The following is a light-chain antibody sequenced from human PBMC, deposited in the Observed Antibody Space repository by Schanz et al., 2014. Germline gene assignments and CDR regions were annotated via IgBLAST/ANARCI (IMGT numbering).Light chain of an antibody. CDR2: DAS. CDR1: QPIGNL. CDR3: QQYNGYPRT. V-gene: IGKV1-5*01. Sequence: DIQMTQSPSTLSASVGYRVTITCRASQPIGNLLAWYQQKPGKAPNLLIYDASSLEGGVPSRFSGSGSGTEFTLTINGLQPDDFATYYCQQYNGYPRTFGQGTKVEI. J-gene: IGKJ1*01.